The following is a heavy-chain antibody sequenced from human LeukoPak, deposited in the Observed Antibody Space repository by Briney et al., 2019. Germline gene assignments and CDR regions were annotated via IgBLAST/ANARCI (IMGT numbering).Heavy chain of an antibody. J-gene: IGHJ3*02. V-gene: IGHV4-59*11. Sequence: SETLSLTCSVSGGSISSHYWSWIRQPPGKGLEWIGYVFYGGSDNNDINYNPSLKTRVIISLDTSKNQFSLKMTSVTAADTAVYFCAGRRDDLLSGNFDAFDIWGQGTMVTVSS. D-gene: IGHD5-24*01. CDR2: VFYGGSDNNDI. CDR3: AGRRDDLLSGNFDAFDI. CDR1: GGSISSHY.